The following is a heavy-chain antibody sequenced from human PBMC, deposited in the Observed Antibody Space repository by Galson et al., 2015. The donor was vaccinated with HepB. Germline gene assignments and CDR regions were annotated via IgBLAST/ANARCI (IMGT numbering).Heavy chain of an antibody. Sequence: LRLSCAASGFTFSSYAMHWVRQAPGKGLEWVAVISYDGSNKYYADSVKGRFTISRDNSKNTLYLQMNSLRAEDTAVYYCARDSRYCSSTSCYPRNWFDPWGQGALVTVSS. CDR1: GFTFSSYA. CDR3: ARDSRYCSSTSCYPRNWFDP. V-gene: IGHV3-30-3*01. D-gene: IGHD2-2*01. CDR2: ISYDGSNK. J-gene: IGHJ5*02.